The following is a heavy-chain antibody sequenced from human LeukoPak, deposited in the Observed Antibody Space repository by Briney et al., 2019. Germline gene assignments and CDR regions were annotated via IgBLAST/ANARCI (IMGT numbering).Heavy chain of an antibody. CDR2: IDHSGST. CDR3: ARVATVD. V-gene: IGHV4-38-2*02. Sequence: SETLSLTCTVSGYSISSGYYWGWIRQPPGKGLEWTGSIDHSGSTYYNPSLKSRITISVDTSKNQFSLKLSSVTAADTAVYYCARVATVDWGQGTLVTVSS. D-gene: IGHD4-23*01. J-gene: IGHJ4*02. CDR1: GYSISSGYY.